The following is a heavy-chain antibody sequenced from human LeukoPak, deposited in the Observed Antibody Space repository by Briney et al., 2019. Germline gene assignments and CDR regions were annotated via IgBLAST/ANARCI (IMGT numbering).Heavy chain of an antibody. V-gene: IGHV1-8*01. CDR3: ASSEGDMTAFDC. J-gene: IGHJ4*02. CDR1: GYTFTSYD. Sequence: ASVKVSCKASGYTFTSYDINWVRQATGQGLEWMGWMNPNSGNTGYAQKFQGRVTMTRNTSISTAYMELSSLRSEGTAVYYCASSEGDMTAFDCWGQGTLVTVSS. D-gene: IGHD3-9*01. CDR2: MNPNSGNT.